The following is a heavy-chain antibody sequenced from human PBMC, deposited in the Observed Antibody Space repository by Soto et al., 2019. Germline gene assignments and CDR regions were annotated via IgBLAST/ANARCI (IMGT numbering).Heavy chain of an antibody. J-gene: IGHJ4*02. CDR3: ARVTTYLSREYYFDY. Sequence: SVKVSCKASGGTFGSYAISWVRQAPGQGLEWMGGIIPIFGTANYAQKFQGRVTITADESTSTAYMELSSLRSEDTAVYYCARVTTYLSREYYFDYWGQGTLVTVSS. CDR1: GGTFGSYA. V-gene: IGHV1-69*13. CDR2: IIPIFGTA. D-gene: IGHD4-17*01.